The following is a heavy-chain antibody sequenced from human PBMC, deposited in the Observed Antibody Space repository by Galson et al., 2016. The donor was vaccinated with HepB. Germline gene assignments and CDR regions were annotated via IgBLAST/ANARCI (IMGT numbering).Heavy chain of an antibody. D-gene: IGHD6-19*01. J-gene: IGHJ4*02. V-gene: IGHV3-23*01. CDR2: INIGGDST. CDR3: AKDPPYSSGWSTY. CDR1: GSTFSNYA. Sequence: SLRLSCAASGSTFSNYAMSWVRQAPGKGLEWVSSINIGGDSTYYEDSVKGRFTISRDNSKNTVYLQMNSLRAEDTALYYCAKDPPYSSGWSTYWGQGTLVTVSS.